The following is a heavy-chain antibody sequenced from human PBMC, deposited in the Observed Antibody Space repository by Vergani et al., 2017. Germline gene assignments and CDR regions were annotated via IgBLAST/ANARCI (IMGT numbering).Heavy chain of an antibody. D-gene: IGHD3-10*01. Sequence: QVQLQESGPGLVKPSQTLSLTCTVSGGSISSGSYYWSWIRQPAGKGLEWIGRIYTSGSTNYNPSLKSRVTISVDTSKNQFSLQLSSVTAADTAVYYCARDVKASGGCHLAWGQGTLVTVSS. CDR3: ARDVKASGGCHLA. V-gene: IGHV4-61*02. CDR2: IYTSGST. CDR1: GGSISSGSYY. J-gene: IGHJ5*02.